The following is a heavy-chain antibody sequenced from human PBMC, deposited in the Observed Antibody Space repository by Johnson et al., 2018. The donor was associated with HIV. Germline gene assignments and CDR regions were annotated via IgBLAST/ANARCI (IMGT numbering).Heavy chain of an antibody. J-gene: IGHJ3*02. V-gene: IGHV3-53*01. Sequence: VQLVESGGGLIQPGGSLRLSCAASGFTVSSNYMSWVRQAPGKGLEWVSVIFTAGDVYYSDSVKGRFTISRDNSKNTLYLQMNSLRAEDTAVYYCAKDSNRWELLQDAFDIWGQGTMVTVSS. CDR2: IFTAGDV. D-gene: IGHD1-26*01. CDR3: AKDSNRWELLQDAFDI. CDR1: GFTVSSNY.